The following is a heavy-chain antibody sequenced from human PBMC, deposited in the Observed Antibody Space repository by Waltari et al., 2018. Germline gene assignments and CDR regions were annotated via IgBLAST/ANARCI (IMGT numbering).Heavy chain of an antibody. CDR2: IYYSGST. J-gene: IGHJ4*02. Sequence: QLQLQESGPGLAKPSETLSLTCTVSGGSISSSSYYRGWIRQPPGKGLEWIGRIYYSGSTYYNPSLKSRVTISVDTSKNQFSLKLSSVTAADTAVYYCARPRSSNWYEFENWGQGTLVTVSS. V-gene: IGHV4-39*01. D-gene: IGHD6-13*01. CDR1: GGSISSSSYY. CDR3: ARPRSSNWYEFEN.